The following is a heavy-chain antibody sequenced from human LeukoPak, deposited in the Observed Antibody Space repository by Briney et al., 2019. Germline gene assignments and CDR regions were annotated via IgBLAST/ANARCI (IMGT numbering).Heavy chain of an antibody. Sequence: SETLSLTCAVYGGSFSDYYWSWIRQPPGKGLEWIGEINHSGSTNYNSSLKSRVTISVDTSKNQFSLKLSSATAADTAVYYCARRGQWTLGLWGQGTLVTVSS. D-gene: IGHD6-19*01. J-gene: IGHJ4*02. CDR3: ARRGQWTLGL. V-gene: IGHV4-34*01. CDR1: GGSFSDYY. CDR2: INHSGST.